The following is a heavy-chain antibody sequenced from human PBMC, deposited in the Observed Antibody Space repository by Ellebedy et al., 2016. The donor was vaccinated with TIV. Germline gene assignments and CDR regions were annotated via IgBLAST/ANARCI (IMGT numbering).Heavy chain of an antibody. V-gene: IGHV1-8*01. CDR1: GYTFTKYN. Sequence: AALVKVSCKASGYTFTKYNIDWVRQSTGQGLAGMGWVNPNSGDTDYAQKFRDRVTMTRDTSTNTAYLELSSLRSENTAVYYCAREDAFDIWGQGTMVTVSS. CDR3: AREDAFDI. CDR2: VNPNSGDT. J-gene: IGHJ3*02.